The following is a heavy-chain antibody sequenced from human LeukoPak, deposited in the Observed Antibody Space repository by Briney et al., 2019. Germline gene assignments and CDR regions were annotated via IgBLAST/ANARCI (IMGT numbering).Heavy chain of an antibody. CDR1: GGSISSSRDY. D-gene: IGHD2-2*01. CDR2: IYYSGST. Sequence: PSETLSLTCTVSGGSISSSRDYWGWIRQPPGKGLEWIGSIYYSGSTYYNPSLKSRVTISVDTSKNQFSLKLSSVTAADTAVYYCARHRGGATRYAASRRYFDYWGQGTLVTVSS. V-gene: IGHV4-39*01. J-gene: IGHJ4*02. CDR3: ARHRGGATRYAASRRYFDY.